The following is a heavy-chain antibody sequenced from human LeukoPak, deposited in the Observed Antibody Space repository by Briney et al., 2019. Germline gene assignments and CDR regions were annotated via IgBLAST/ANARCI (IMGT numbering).Heavy chain of an antibody. CDR2: IYTSGST. Sequence: SQTLSLTCTVSGGSISSGSYYWSWIRQPAGKGLEWIGRIYTSGSTNYNPSLKSRVTISVDTSKNQFSLKLSSVTAADTAVCYCATPGAVAGFDYWGQGTLVTVSS. J-gene: IGHJ4*02. CDR3: ATPGAVAGFDY. CDR1: GGSISSGSYY. V-gene: IGHV4-61*02. D-gene: IGHD6-19*01.